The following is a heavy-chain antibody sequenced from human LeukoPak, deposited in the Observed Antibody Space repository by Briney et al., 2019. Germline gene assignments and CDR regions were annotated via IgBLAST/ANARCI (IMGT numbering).Heavy chain of an antibody. CDR3: ARDRSWSASSDA. V-gene: IGHV1-2*02. CDR1: GYTFTSYD. J-gene: IGHJ4*02. Sequence: ASVKVSCKASGYTFTSYDINWARQAPGQGLEWMGWINPNSGGTNYAQKFQGRVTMTRDTSISTAYMELSRLRSDDTAVYYCARDRSWSASSDAWGQGTLVTVSS. CDR2: INPNSGGT. D-gene: IGHD3-22*01.